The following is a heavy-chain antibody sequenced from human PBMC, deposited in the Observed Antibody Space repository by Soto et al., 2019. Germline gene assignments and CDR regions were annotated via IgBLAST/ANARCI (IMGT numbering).Heavy chain of an antibody. CDR2: IYYRGST. D-gene: IGHD2-15*01. V-gene: IGHV4-31*03. CDR1: GDSISSGGYY. CDR3: AIAPVYCRGGSCYAHVFGTFDF. J-gene: IGHJ3*01. Sequence: TLSITCTVSGDSISSGGYYCTWICQHPGKGLEWIGYIYYRGSTYYNPSLNSRVTISVYTSKNQFSLKLSSVTAEVTSVYCCAIAPVYCRGGSCYAHVFGTFDFWVRGT.